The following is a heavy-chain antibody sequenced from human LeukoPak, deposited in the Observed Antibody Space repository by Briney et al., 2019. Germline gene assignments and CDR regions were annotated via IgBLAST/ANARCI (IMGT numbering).Heavy chain of an antibody. D-gene: IGHD3-9*01. CDR1: GYAFTDYY. CDR3: ARDDILNGYSDY. Sequence: ASVKVSCKASGYAFTDYYMHWVRQAPGQGLEWMGWINPKSGGTNSAQRFQGRVTMTRDPSISTAYMELSRLRSDDTAVYYCARDDILNGYSDYWGQGTLVTVSS. V-gene: IGHV1-2*02. J-gene: IGHJ4*02. CDR2: INPKSGGT.